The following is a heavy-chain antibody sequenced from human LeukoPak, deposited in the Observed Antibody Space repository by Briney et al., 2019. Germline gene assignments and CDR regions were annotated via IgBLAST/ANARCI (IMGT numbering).Heavy chain of an antibody. Sequence: SETLSLTCAVYGGSFSHYYWSWIRQSPGMGLEWIGEINDSGTINYNPSLMSRVTISVDKSKNQFSLKLSSAAAAGTAVYYCARRWNYGRNYYIDVWGKGATVSVSS. CDR3: ARRWNYGRNYYIDV. CDR2: INDSGTI. J-gene: IGHJ6*03. D-gene: IGHD1-7*01. CDR1: GGSFSHYY. V-gene: IGHV4-34*01.